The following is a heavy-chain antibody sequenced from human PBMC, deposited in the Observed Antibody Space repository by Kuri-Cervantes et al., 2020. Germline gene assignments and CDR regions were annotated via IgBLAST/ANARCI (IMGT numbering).Heavy chain of an antibody. CDR2: INPNGGST. J-gene: IGHJ6*03. Sequence: ASVKVSCKASGYTFTSYGISWVRQAPGQGLEWMGIINPNGGSTSYAQKFQGRVTMTRDTSTSTVYMELSSLRSEDTAVYYCATLGRARGVRYYYYYMDVWGKGTTVTVSS. V-gene: IGHV1-46*01. D-gene: IGHD3-10*01. CDR1: GYTFTSYG. CDR3: ATLGRARGVRYYYYYMDV.